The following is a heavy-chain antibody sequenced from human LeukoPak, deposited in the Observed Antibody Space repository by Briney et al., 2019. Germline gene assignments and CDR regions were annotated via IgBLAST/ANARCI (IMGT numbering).Heavy chain of an antibody. V-gene: IGHV3-23*01. CDR1: RFTFISSA. CDR2: INPSGDGT. J-gene: IGHJ4*02. D-gene: IGHD2-15*01. CDR3: ARQRGYCSSGSCYFDY. Sequence: PGGSLRVSSAHSRFTFISSATRSVRQALGKGLGWGSPINPSGDGTYYAESVRGRFTISRDNSKNKVYLQMNSLRAEDTAAYYCARQRGYCSSGSCYFDYWGEETLVTVSS.